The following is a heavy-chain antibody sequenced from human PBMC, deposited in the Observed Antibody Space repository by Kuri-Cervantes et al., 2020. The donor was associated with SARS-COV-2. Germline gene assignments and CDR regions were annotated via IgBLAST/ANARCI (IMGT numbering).Heavy chain of an antibody. J-gene: IGHJ4*02. CDR3: ARDQTYYYDSSGYPGDY. Sequence: GGSLRLSCAASGFTFSNYGMHWVRQAPGKGLEWVAVISYDGSDRYYADSVKGRFTISRDNAKNSLYLQMNSLRDEDTAVYYCARDQTYYYDSSGYPGDYWGQGTLVTVSS. D-gene: IGHD3-22*01. CDR2: ISYDGSDR. V-gene: IGHV3-30*03. CDR1: GFTFSNYG.